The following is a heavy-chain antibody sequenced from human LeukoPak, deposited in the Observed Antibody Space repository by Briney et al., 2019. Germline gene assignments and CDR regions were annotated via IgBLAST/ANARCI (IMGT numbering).Heavy chain of an antibody. D-gene: IGHD2-2*01. CDR1: GYTFTSYY. Sequence: ASVKVSCKASGYTFTSYYMHWVRQAPGQGLEWMGRINPNSGGTNYAQKFQGRVTMTRDTSISTAYMELSRLRSDDTAVYYCARDLFVNRYCSSTSCYPDYWGQGTLVTVSS. J-gene: IGHJ4*02. CDR3: ARDLFVNRYCSSTSCYPDY. V-gene: IGHV1-2*06. CDR2: INPNSGGT.